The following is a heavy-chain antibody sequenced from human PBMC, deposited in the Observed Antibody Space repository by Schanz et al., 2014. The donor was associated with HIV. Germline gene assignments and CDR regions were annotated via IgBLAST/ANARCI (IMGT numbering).Heavy chain of an antibody. CDR2: THYRGST. V-gene: IGHV4-59*01. J-gene: IGHJ6*02. Sequence: QVQLRESGPGLVKPSETLSLTCTVSGDSISSSYWIWIRQPPGKGLEWIGYTHYRGSTNYNPSLKSRGSTSVDTSKNQFSLKLSSVTAADTAVYYCARGQFGELFYGMDVWGQGTTVTVSS. CDR1: GDSISSSY. CDR3: ARGQFGELFYGMDV. D-gene: IGHD3-10*01.